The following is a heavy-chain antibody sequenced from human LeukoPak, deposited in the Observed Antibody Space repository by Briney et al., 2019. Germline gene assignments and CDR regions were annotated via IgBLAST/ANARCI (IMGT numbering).Heavy chain of an antibody. V-gene: IGHV4-59*08. CDR1: GFTFSDYY. Sequence: PGGSLRLSCAASGFTFSDYYMSWIRQPPGKGLEWIGSIYYTGSTNYNPSLKSRVTISVDPSKNHFSLKLTSVTAADTAVYYCARRGCSGGSCQSGLAFDIWGQGTMVTVSS. CDR2: IYYTGST. D-gene: IGHD2-15*01. J-gene: IGHJ3*02. CDR3: ARRGCSGGSCQSGLAFDI.